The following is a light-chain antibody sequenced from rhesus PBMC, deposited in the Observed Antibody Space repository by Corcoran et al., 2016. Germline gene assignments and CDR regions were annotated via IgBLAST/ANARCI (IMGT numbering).Light chain of an antibody. CDR2: YAT. V-gene: IGKV1-25*01. CDR1: QGISSY. Sequence: DIQMTQSPSSVSASVGDRVTITCRASQGISSYLAWYQQKPGKAPKLLIYYATTWQSGVPSRFSGSGSGTEFTLTISSLQPEDFATYYCQQYNSLPPWTFGQGTKVEIK. CDR3: QQYNSLPPWT. J-gene: IGKJ1*01.